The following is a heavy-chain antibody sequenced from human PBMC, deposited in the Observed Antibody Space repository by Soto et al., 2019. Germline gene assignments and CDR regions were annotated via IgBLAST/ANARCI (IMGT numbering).Heavy chain of an antibody. CDR2: INHSGST. J-gene: IGHJ5*02. CDR1: GGSFSGYY. D-gene: IGHD3-3*01. CDR3: ARTGTYYDFWSGYYVIDP. Sequence: PSETLSLTCAVYGGSFSGYYWSWIRQPPGKGLEWIGEINHSGSTNYNPSLKSRVTISVDTSKNQFSLKLSSVTAADTAVYYCARTGTYYDFWSGYYVIDPWGQGTLVTVSS. V-gene: IGHV4-34*01.